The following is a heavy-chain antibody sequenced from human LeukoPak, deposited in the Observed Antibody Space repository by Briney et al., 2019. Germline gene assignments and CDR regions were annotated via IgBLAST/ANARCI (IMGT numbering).Heavy chain of an antibody. J-gene: IGHJ6*02. Sequence: GGSLRLSCAASGFTFSVYGMHWVRQAPGKGLEWVAVIGHDGSYTKYPDSVKGRFTISRDNSKNTLFLHMDSLRAEDTAVYYCAKDRGFGEPYYYYGMDVWGQGTTVTVSS. CDR1: GFTFSVYG. V-gene: IGHV3-33*06. CDR2: IGHDGSYT. CDR3: AKDRGFGEPYYYYGMDV. D-gene: IGHD3-10*01.